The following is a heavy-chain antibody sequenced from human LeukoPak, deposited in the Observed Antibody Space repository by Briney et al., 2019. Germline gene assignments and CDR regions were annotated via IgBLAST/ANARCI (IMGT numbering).Heavy chain of an antibody. D-gene: IGHD3-10*01. CDR1: GFTFSSYA. V-gene: IGHV3-30*04. CDR2: ISYDGSNN. Sequence: PGGSLRLSCAASGFTFSSYAMHWVRQAPGKGLEWVAVISYDGSNNYYADSVKGRFTISRDNSKNTLYLQMNSLRAEDTAVYYCAKDLLAVRGVIITDDYWGQGTLVTVSS. J-gene: IGHJ4*02. CDR3: AKDLLAVRGVIITDDY.